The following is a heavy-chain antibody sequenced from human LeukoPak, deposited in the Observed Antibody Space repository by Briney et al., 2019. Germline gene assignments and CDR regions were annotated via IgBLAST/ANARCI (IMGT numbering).Heavy chain of an antibody. Sequence: SETLSLTCTVSGGSISSSSYYWGWIRQPPGKGLEWIGSIYYSGSTYYNPSLKSRVTISVDTSKNQFSLKLSSVTAADTAVYYCARDIYDSSSYYPDAFDIWGQGTMVTVSS. J-gene: IGHJ3*02. V-gene: IGHV4-39*07. D-gene: IGHD3-22*01. CDR1: GGSISSSSYY. CDR3: ARDIYDSSSYYPDAFDI. CDR2: IYYSGST.